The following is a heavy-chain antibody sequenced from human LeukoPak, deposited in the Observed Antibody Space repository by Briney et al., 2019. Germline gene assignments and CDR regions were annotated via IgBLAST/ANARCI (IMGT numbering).Heavy chain of an antibody. J-gene: IGHJ4*02. CDR3: ATEGGWGPTDYGDNVY. CDR1: GYTFTNYG. D-gene: IGHD4-17*01. V-gene: IGHV1-18*01. CDR2: ISPYKGNA. Sequence: ASVKVSCKASGYTFTNYGITWVRQAPGQGLEWMGWISPYKGNANYAQKVQGRVTMTTDTSTTTAYMELRSLRSDDTAVYYCATEGGWGPTDYGDNVYWGQGTLVTVSS.